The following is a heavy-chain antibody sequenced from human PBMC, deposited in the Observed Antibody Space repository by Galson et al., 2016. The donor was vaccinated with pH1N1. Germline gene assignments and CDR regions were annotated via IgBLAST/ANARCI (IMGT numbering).Heavy chain of an antibody. J-gene: IGHJ4*02. CDR3: AKERQGWFLDD. Sequence: SLRLSCAASGFSLSSFWMTWVRQAPGKGLEWVANINQDGSVKYYADSVKGRFTISRDNSKNTLYLQMNTLRLEDTAIYYCAKERQGWFLDDWGQGTLVTVSS. V-gene: IGHV3-7*04. CDR1: GFSLSSFW. D-gene: IGHD2-15*01. CDR2: INQDGSVK.